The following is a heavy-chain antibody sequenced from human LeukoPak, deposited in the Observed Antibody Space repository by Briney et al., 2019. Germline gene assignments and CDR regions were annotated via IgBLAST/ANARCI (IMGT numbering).Heavy chain of an antibody. CDR1: GFTFSSYG. CDR2: IRSKANSYAT. CDR3: TRIGVAAAGVYYYYYYMDV. Sequence: PGGSLRLSCAASGFTFSSYGMHWVRQASGKGLEWVGRIRSKANSYATAYAASVRGRFTISRDDSKNTAYLQMNSLKTEDTAVYYCTRIGVAAAGVYYYYYYMDVWGKGTTVTISS. V-gene: IGHV3-73*01. D-gene: IGHD6-13*01. J-gene: IGHJ6*03.